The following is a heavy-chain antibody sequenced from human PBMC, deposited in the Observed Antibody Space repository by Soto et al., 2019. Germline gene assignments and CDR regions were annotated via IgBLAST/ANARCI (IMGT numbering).Heavy chain of an antibody. CDR3: ARVTEAEILWFGATDY. J-gene: IGHJ4*02. CDR1: GFTFSSYS. CDR2: ISSSSSYI. Sequence: EVQLVESGGGLVKPGGSLRLSCAASGFTFSSYSMNWVRQAPGKGLEWVSSISSSSSYIYYADSVKGRFTISRDNAKNSLYLQMNSLRAEDTAVYYGARVTEAEILWFGATDYWGQGTLVTGSS. V-gene: IGHV3-21*01. D-gene: IGHD3-10*01.